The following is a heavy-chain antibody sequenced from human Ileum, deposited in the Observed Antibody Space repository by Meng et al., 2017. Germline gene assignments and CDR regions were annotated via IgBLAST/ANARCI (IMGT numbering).Heavy chain of an antibody. CDR3: ARSVGINTGKQWVVGGFDY. V-gene: IGHV1-3*04. Sequence: ASVKVSCKPSGYSFTNYDRHWVRQAPGQRLEWMGWIITDNGKTDYSQKLQGRVTLTRDISASTVYMELSSLKSEDTAVYYCARSVGINTGKQWVVGGFDYWGQGTLVTVSS. CDR1: GYSFTNYD. D-gene: IGHD6-19*01. CDR2: IITDNGKT. J-gene: IGHJ4*02.